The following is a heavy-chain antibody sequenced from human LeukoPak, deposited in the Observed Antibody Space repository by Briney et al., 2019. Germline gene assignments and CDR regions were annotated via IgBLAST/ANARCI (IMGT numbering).Heavy chain of an antibody. CDR3: GRDGPRSGYDLGHFDN. J-gene: IGHJ4*02. V-gene: IGHV4-61*02. CDR1: GYSISSGYY. D-gene: IGHD5-12*01. CDR2: IYTSGST. Sequence: SETLSLTCPVSGYSISSGYYWGWTRQPAGKGLEGIGRIYTSGSTNYNPSLKSRDTISVDTSKNQCSLQLGSVTAAYTAVYYCGRDGPRSGYDLGHFDNLGQGTLVTASS.